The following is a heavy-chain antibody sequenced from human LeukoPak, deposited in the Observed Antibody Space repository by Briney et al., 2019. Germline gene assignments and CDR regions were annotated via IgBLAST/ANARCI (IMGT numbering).Heavy chain of an antibody. CDR1: GYTFTSYA. J-gene: IGHJ4*02. CDR2: SNAGNGNT. V-gene: IGHV1-3*01. Sequence: ASVKVSCKASGYTFTSYAMHWVRQAPGQRLEWMGWSNAGNGNTKYSQKFQGRVTITRDTSASTAYMELSSLRSEDTAVYYCARGAFGIAAAGTNGDYWGQGTLVTVSS. D-gene: IGHD6-13*01. CDR3: ARGAFGIAAAGTNGDY.